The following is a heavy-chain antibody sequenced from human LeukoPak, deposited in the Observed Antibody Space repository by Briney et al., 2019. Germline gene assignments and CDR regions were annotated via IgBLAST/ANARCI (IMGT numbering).Heavy chain of an antibody. Sequence: GGSLRLSCAASGFAFDDYGMSWARQAPGKGLEWVSGINWNGGSTGYADSVKGRFTISRDNAKNSLYLQMNSLRAEDTALYYCARGSYYYDSSGYPFDYWGQGTLVTVSS. CDR1: GFAFDDYG. CDR2: INWNGGST. D-gene: IGHD3-22*01. V-gene: IGHV3-20*04. J-gene: IGHJ4*02. CDR3: ARGSYYYDSSGYPFDY.